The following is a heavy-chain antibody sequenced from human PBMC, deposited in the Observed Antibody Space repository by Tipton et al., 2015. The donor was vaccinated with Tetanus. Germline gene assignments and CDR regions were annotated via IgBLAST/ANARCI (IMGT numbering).Heavy chain of an antibody. V-gene: IGHV4-59*01. D-gene: IGHD2-2*01. Sequence: TLSLTCAVSGGSISGSYWNWIRQPPGKGLEWIGYVYYNGNTHYNPALKSRVTISLDTSKNQFSLKLSTVTAADTAIYYCAREVPAAGHFDSWGQGTLVSVSS. J-gene: IGHJ4*02. CDR2: VYYNGNT. CDR3: AREVPAAGHFDS. CDR1: GGSISGSY.